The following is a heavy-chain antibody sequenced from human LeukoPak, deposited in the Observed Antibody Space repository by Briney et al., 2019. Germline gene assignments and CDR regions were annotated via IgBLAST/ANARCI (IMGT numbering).Heavy chain of an antibody. D-gene: IGHD1-1*01. CDR3: ARGTTGTTYYYYYMDV. CDR2: IYSGGST. V-gene: IGHV3-53*01. CDR1: GFTVSSNY. J-gene: IGHJ6*03. Sequence: GGSLRLSCAASGFTVSSNYMSWVRRAPGKGLEWVSVIYSGGSTYYADSVKGRFTISRDNSKNTLYLQMNSLRAEDTAVYYCARGTTGTTYYYYYMDVWGKGTTVTVSS.